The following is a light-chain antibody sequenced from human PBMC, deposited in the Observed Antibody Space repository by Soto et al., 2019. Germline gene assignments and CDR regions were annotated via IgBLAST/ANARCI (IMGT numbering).Light chain of an antibody. J-gene: IGKJ5*01. CDR1: QSVPSTY. CDR3: QQYGSSIT. Sequence: EIVMTQSPATVSVSPGERATLSCRASQSVPSTYFAWYQQKSGQPPRLLISGTSNRATGIPDRFSGSGSGTDFTLTISRLEPEDFAVYYCQQYGSSITFGQGTRLEIK. V-gene: IGKV3-20*01. CDR2: GTS.